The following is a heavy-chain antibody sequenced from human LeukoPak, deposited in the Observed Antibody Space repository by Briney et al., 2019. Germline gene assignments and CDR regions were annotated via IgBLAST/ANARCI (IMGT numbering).Heavy chain of an antibody. D-gene: IGHD4-17*01. CDR2: ISSSGSTI. CDR1: GFTFSDYY. J-gene: IGHJ4*02. CDR3: ASVDDYGDYVRGWTKKYYFDY. V-gene: IGHV3-11*04. Sequence: GGSLRLSCAASGFTFSDYYMSWIRQAPGKGLEWVSYISSSGSTIYYADSVKGRFTISRDNAKNSLYLQMNSLRAEDTAVYYCASVDDYGDYVRGWTKKYYFDYWGQGTLVTVSS.